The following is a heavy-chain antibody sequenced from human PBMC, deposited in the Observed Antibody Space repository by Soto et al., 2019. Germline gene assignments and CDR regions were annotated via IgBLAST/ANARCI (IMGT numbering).Heavy chain of an antibody. J-gene: IGHJ5*02. CDR2: IYYSGST. CDR1: GGSISSSSYY. CDR3: ERLTRDSNGRITIFGVGRFDH. D-gene: IGHD3-3*01. Sequence: SETLSLTCTVSGGSISSSSYYWGWIRQPPGKGLEWIGSIYYSGSTYSNPSLKSRVTISVDTSKNQFSLKLSSVTAADTAVYYCERLTRDSNGRITIFGVGRFDHWGQGTLVTVSS. V-gene: IGHV4-39*07.